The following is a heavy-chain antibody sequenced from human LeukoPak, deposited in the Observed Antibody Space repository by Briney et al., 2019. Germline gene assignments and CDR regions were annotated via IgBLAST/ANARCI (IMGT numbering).Heavy chain of an antibody. D-gene: IGHD3-22*01. CDR2: INPNSGGT. CDR1: GYTFTGYY. J-gene: IGHJ4*02. CDR3: ARDLNTDSYDSSGYGSFDY. Sequence: ASVKVSCKASGYTFTGYYMHWVRQAPGQGLEWMGWINPNSGGTNYAQKFQGRVTMTRDTSISTAYMELSRLRSDDTAVYYCARDLNTDSYDSSGYGSFDYWGQGTLVTVSS. V-gene: IGHV1-2*02.